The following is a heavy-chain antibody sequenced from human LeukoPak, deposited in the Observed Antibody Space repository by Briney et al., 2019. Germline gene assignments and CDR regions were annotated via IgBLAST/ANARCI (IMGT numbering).Heavy chain of an antibody. D-gene: IGHD4-23*01. CDR3: ARGRGGDNSNWFDP. Sequence: PGGSLRLSCAASGFTFSSYWMSWVRQAPGKGLEWVANIKQDGSEKYYVDSVKGRFTISRDNANNSLYLQMTGLRDEDTAVYYCARGRGGDNSNWFDPWGPGTLVTVPS. J-gene: IGHJ5*02. V-gene: IGHV3-7*04. CDR2: IKQDGSEK. CDR1: GFTFSSYW.